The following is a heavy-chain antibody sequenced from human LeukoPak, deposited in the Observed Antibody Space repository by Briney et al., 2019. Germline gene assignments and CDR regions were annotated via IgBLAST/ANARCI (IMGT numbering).Heavy chain of an antibody. V-gene: IGHV3-21*01. CDR1: GYTFSSYS. D-gene: IGHD3-22*01. Sequence: PGGSLRLSCLASGYTFSSYSINWVRQALGKGLEWVSSISVRSNYIYYADSVRGRFRISRDDARDSLYLQMNSLRAEDTAVYYCVRLRRNGDTSGFYYYYDFWGQGTLVTVSS. CDR3: VRLRRNGDTSGFYYYYDF. J-gene: IGHJ4*02. CDR2: ISVRSNYI.